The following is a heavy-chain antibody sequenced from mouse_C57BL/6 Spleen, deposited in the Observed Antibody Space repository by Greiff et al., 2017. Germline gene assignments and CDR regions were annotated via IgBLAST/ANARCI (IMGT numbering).Heavy chain of an antibody. CDR2: IYPGDGDT. D-gene: IGHD2-12*01. CDR3: ARWGYSYYGPLAY. V-gene: IGHV1-82*01. CDR1: GYAFSSSW. J-gene: IGHJ3*01. Sequence: QVQLKESGPELVKPGASVKISCKASGYAFSSSWMNWVKQRPGKGLEWIGRIYPGDGDTNYNGKFKGKATLTADKSSSTAYMQLSSLTSEDSAVYFCARWGYSYYGPLAYWGQGTLVTVSA.